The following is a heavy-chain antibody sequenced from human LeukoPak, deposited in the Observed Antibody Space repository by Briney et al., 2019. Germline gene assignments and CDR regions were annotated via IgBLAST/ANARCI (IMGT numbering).Heavy chain of an antibody. CDR1: GGSISSHY. V-gene: IGHV4-59*11. Sequence: SETLSLTCTVSGGSISSHYWSWIRQPPGKGLEWIGYIYYSWTTNYNPSLKSRVTISGDPSKNQFSLKMSSVTAADTAVYYCARDLAGIGGDWFDPWGQGTLVTVSS. D-gene: IGHD2-15*01. CDR3: ARDLAGIGGDWFDP. J-gene: IGHJ5*02. CDR2: IYYSWTT.